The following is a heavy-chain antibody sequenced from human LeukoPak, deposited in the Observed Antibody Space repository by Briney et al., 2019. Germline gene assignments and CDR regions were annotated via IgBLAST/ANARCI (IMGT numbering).Heavy chain of an antibody. V-gene: IGHV3-48*03. CDR3: ARDPNPRRYYYYMDV. J-gene: IGHJ6*03. CDR1: GFTFSSYE. CDR2: ISSSGSTI. D-gene: IGHD3-16*01. Sequence: GGSLRLSCAASGFTFSSYEMNWVRQAPGKGLEWVSYISSSGSTIYYADSVKGRFTISRDNAKNSLYLQMDSLRAEDTAVYYCARDPNPRRYYYYMDVWGKGTTVTISS.